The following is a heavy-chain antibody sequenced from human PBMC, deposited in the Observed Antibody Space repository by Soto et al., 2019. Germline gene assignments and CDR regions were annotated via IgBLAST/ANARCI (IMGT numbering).Heavy chain of an antibody. CDR2: IYYSGST. D-gene: IGHD3-10*01. CDR3: ARLLVRGVPTSFDY. Sequence: QVQLQESGPGLVKPSETLSLTCTVSGGSISGYYWSWIRQPPGKGLEWIGYIYYSGSTKYNPSLQSRVTISVDTSKNQFSLKLSSVTAADTAVYYCARLLVRGVPTSFDYWGQGTLVTASS. CDR1: GGSISGYY. V-gene: IGHV4-59*08. J-gene: IGHJ4*02.